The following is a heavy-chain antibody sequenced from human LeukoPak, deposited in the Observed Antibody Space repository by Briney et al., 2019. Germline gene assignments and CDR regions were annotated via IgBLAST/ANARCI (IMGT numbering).Heavy chain of an antibody. J-gene: IGHJ6*03. CDR3: ARARYCSSTSCSYYMDV. Sequence: PGGSLRLSCAASGFTFSSYAMHWVRQAPGKGLEWVAVISYDGSNKYYADSVKGRFTISRDNSKNTLYLQMNSLRAEDTAVYYCARARYCSSTSCSYYMDVWGKGTTVTVSS. D-gene: IGHD2-2*01. V-gene: IGHV3-30-3*01. CDR1: GFTFSSYA. CDR2: ISYDGSNK.